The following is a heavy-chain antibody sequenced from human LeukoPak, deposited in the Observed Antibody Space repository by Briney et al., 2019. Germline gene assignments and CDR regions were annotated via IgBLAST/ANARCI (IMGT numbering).Heavy chain of an antibody. CDR2: INPNSGGT. V-gene: IGHV1-2*02. J-gene: IGHJ3*02. Sequence: ASVTVSCKASGYTFPGYYMHWVRQAPGQGLEWMGWINPNSGGTNYAQKFQGRVTMTRDTSISTAYMELSRLRSDDTAVYYCARRLEDFWSGYLTPNSAFDIWGQGTMVTVSS. CDR1: GYTFPGYY. D-gene: IGHD3-3*01. CDR3: ARRLEDFWSGYLTPNSAFDI.